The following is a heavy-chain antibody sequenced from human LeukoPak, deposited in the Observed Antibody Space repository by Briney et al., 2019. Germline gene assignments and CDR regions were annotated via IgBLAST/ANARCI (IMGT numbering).Heavy chain of an antibody. CDR3: ARVDYDILTIADY. CDR2: ISSSGSTI. Sequence: GGSLRLSCAASGFTFSDYYMSWIRQAPGKGLEWVSYISSSGSTIYYADSVKGRFTISRDNAKSSLYLQMNSLRAEDTAVYYCARVDYDILTIADYWGQGTLVTVSS. J-gene: IGHJ4*02. V-gene: IGHV3-11*01. CDR1: GFTFSDYY. D-gene: IGHD3-9*01.